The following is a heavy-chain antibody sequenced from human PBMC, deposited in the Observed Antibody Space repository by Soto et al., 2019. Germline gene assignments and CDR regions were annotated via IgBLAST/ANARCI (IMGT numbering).Heavy chain of an antibody. J-gene: IGHJ4*02. V-gene: IGHV1-3*01. CDR1: GYTFTSNA. CDR2: VNAGNGST. Sequence: QVHLVQSGAEVKKPGASVKVSCRSSGYTFTSNAIHWVRQAPGQSLEWMGWVNAGNGSTKYLQNFQGRVTITSDTSASTAYRELNSLRSEDTAVYYCARGAHTYGYVFDYWGQGTLVTVSS. CDR3: ARGAHTYGYVFDY. D-gene: IGHD5-18*01.